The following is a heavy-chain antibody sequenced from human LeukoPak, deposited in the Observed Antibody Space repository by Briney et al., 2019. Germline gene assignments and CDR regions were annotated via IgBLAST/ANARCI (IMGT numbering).Heavy chain of an antibody. CDR2: FDPEDGET. CDR1: GYTLTELS. J-gene: IGHJ6*03. CDR3: ATAWESGSSSRAPHFYYYYMDV. V-gene: IGHV1-24*01. D-gene: IGHD1-26*01. Sequence: ASVKVSCKVSGYTLTELSMHWVRQAPGKGLEWMGGFDPEDGETIYAQKFQGRVTMTEDTSTDTAYMELSSLRSEDTAVYYCATAWESGSSSRAPHFYYYYMDVWGKGTTVTVSS.